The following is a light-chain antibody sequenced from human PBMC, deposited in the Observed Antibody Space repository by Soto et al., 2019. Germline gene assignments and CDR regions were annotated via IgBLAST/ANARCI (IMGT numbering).Light chain of an antibody. CDR2: GAS. J-gene: IGKJ4*01. CDR1: QNVTTD. V-gene: IGKV3-15*01. CDR3: QQYNSWPLT. Sequence: ETVMTQSPATLSVSPGERATLSCRASQNVTTDLAWYQQKPGQAPSLLIYGASTRATGVPARFSGSGSGTEFTLRISSLQSEHVAVYYCQQYNSWPLTVGRGTKVDIK.